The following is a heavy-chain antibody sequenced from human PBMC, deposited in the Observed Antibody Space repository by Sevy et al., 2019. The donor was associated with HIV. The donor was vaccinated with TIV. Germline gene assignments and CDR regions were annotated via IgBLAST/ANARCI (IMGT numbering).Heavy chain of an antibody. CDR1: GFTFSNSG. CDR3: ARGGGYSSGWYRPFDY. J-gene: IGHJ4*02. CDR2: ISYDGSNK. D-gene: IGHD6-19*01. Sequence: GGSLRLSCTASGFTFSNSGLHWVRQAPGKGLEWVAAISYDGSNKYYVDSVKGRFTISRDNAKNSLYLQMNSLRAEDTAVYYCARGGGYSSGWYRPFDYWGQGTLVTVSS. V-gene: IGHV3-30*03.